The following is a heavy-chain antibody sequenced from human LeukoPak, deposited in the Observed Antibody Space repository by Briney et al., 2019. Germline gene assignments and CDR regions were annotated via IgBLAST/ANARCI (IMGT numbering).Heavy chain of an antibody. Sequence: SETLSVTCTVSGGSVSSYSWSWIRQPPGKGLEWIGYISYSGSTNYNPSLNSRVTISLDTSKNQFSLKVNSVTAADTAVYYCARRPARVTMIRAAFDIWGQGTMVTVSS. D-gene: IGHD3-22*01. CDR2: ISYSGST. V-gene: IGHV4-59*08. J-gene: IGHJ3*02. CDR1: GGSVSSYS. CDR3: ARRPARVTMIRAAFDI.